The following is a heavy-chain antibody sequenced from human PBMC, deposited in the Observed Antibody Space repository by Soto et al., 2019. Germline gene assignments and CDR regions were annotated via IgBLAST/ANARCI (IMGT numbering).Heavy chain of an antibody. V-gene: IGHV4-39*01. CDR1: GGSFTNSSYY. D-gene: IGHD4-17*01. CDR3: VSQRTTVPTQAYFDY. CDR2: VYYRGRS. J-gene: IGHJ4*02. Sequence: LSLTCTVSGGSFTNSSYYWGWIRQSPGKGLEWIGSVYYRGRSYSKSSVKSRVTISVDTSKNRFSLSLNSVTASDTAVYFCVSQRTTVPTQAYFDYWGPGALVTVSS.